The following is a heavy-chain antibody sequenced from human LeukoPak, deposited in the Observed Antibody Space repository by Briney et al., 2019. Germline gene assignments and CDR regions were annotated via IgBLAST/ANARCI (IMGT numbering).Heavy chain of an antibody. Sequence: PGGSLRLSCAASGFTFSSYWMHWVRQAPGKGLVWVSRINSDGSSTSYADSVKGRFTISRDNAKNTLYLQMNSLRAEDTAVYYCARSLKYYDFWSGFDYWGQGTLVTVSS. CDR1: GFTFSSYW. V-gene: IGHV3-74*01. J-gene: IGHJ4*02. CDR2: INSDGSST. CDR3: ARSLKYYDFWSGFDY. D-gene: IGHD3-3*01.